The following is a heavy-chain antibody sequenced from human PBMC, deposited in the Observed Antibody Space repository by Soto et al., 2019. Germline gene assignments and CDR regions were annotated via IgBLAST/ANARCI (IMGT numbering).Heavy chain of an antibody. J-gene: IGHJ6*02. D-gene: IGHD3-10*01. Sequence: QVQLVESGGGVVQPGRSLRLSCAASGFTFSSYAMHWVRQAPGKGLEWVAVISYDGSNKYYADSVKGRFTISRDNSKNTLYLQMNSLRADDTAVYYCARDFYYGSGRYYYYYGMDVWGQGTTVTVSS. CDR1: GFTFSSYA. CDR3: ARDFYYGSGRYYYYYGMDV. V-gene: IGHV3-30-3*01. CDR2: ISYDGSNK.